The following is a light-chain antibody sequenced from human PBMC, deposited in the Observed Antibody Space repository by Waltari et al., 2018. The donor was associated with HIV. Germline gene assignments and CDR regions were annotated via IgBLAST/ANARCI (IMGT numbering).Light chain of an antibody. CDR3: QGWDSNTPI. J-gene: IGLJ2*01. CDR2: HDA. Sequence: SSGLTQPPSVSVSPGQTAFITCSGDKLGDKFASWYQQRPGQSPVLVIYHDAKRPSGIPERFSGSNYGNTATLTISGTQPMDEADYYCQGWDSNTPIFGGGTNLSVL. CDR1: KLGDKF. V-gene: IGLV3-1*01.